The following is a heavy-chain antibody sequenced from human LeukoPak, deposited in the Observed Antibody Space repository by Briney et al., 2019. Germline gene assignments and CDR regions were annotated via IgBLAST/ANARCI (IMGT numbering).Heavy chain of an antibody. Sequence: ASVKVSCKASGYAFTNYYMSWVRQAPGQGPEWMGAIDPSSGETQFAPKFEGRVTVTADTTTRTVYMEMSSLRSDDTAMYYCATYPGPAIQGSFDYWGQGTLVTVSS. CDR3: ATYPGPAIQGSFDY. J-gene: IGHJ4*02. V-gene: IGHV1-46*01. D-gene: IGHD5-18*01. CDR2: IDPSSGET. CDR1: GYAFTNYY.